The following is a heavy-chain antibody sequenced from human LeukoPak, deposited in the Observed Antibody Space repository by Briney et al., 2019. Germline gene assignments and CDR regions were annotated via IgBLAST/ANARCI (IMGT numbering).Heavy chain of an antibody. V-gene: IGHV3-53*01. D-gene: IGHD5-18*01. CDR1: GFTVSSNY. CDR2: LYRGTTT. Sequence: GGSLRLSCAASGFTVSSNYMSWVRQAPGKGLEWVSVLYRGTTTYYADSVKGRFTISRDNSKNTLYLQMNSLRAEDTAVYHCARGQLYLDYWGQGTLVTVSS. CDR3: ARGQLYLDY. J-gene: IGHJ4*02.